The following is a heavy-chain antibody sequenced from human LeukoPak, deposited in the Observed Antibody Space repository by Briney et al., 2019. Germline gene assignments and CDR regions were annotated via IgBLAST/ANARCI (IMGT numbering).Heavy chain of an antibody. CDR3: AKGHSGRVAHFDY. Sequence: GGSLRLSCAASGFTFSSYGMHWVRLAPGKGLEWVAFIRYDGSNKYYADSVKGRFTISRDNSKNTLYLQMNSLRAEDTAVYYCAKGHSGRVAHFDYWGQGTLVTVSS. V-gene: IGHV3-30*02. J-gene: IGHJ4*02. CDR2: IRYDGSNK. D-gene: IGHD5-12*01. CDR1: GFTFSSYG.